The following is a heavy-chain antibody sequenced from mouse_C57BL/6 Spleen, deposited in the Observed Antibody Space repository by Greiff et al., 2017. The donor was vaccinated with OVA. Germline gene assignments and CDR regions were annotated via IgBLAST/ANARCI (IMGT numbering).Heavy chain of an antibody. CDR1: GYTFTSYW. CDR2: IDPSDSYT. D-gene: IGHD2-3*01. Sequence: QVQLQQPGAELVMPGASVKLSCKASGYTFTSYWMHWVKQRPGQGLEWIGEIDPSDSYTNYNQKFKGKSTLTVDKSSSTAYMPLSSLTSEDSAVYYCARGGLLGAMDYWGQGTSVTVSS. CDR3: ARGGLLGAMDY. V-gene: IGHV1-69*01. J-gene: IGHJ4*01.